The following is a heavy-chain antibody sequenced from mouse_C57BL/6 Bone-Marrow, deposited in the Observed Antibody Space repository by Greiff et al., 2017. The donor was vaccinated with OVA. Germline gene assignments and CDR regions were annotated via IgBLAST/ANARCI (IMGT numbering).Heavy chain of an antibody. CDR3: ALYDGYYVGFAY. V-gene: IGHV1-81*01. D-gene: IGHD2-3*01. Sequence: QVQLQQSGAELARPGASVKLSCKASGYTFTSYGISWVKQRTGQGLEWIGEIYPRSGNTYYNEKFKGKATLTADKSSSTAYMELRSLTSEDSAVYFCALYDGYYVGFAYWGQGTLVTVSA. CDR1: GYTFTSYG. J-gene: IGHJ3*01. CDR2: IYPRSGNT.